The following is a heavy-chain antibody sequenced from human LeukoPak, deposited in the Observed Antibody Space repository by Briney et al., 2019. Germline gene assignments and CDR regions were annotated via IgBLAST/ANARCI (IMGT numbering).Heavy chain of an antibody. V-gene: IGHV3-15*01. D-gene: IGHD6-19*01. Sequence: PGGSLRLSCAASGFTFSNAWMNWVRQAPGKGLEWVGRLKSKTDGGTTEYTAPAKGRFTTSRDESKNLLYLQMNSLKTEDTAVYYCTTGRRGAVFDYWGQGTLVTVSS. CDR3: TTGRRGAVFDY. CDR2: LKSKTDGGTT. J-gene: IGHJ4*02. CDR1: GFTFSNAW.